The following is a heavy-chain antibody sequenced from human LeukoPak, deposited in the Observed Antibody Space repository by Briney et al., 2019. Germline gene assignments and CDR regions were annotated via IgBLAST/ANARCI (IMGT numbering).Heavy chain of an antibody. J-gene: IGHJ4*02. D-gene: IGHD3-16*01. Sequence: GGSLRLSCAVSGFNVNWNYMSWVRQAPGKGLEWVSVIYSGGSTYYAESVMGRFTISRDIPKNTVYLQMNSLRAGDTAVYYCATDTFGKPTHWGQGTLVTVSS. V-gene: IGHV3-53*01. CDR1: GFNVNWNY. CDR2: IYSGGST. CDR3: ATDTFGKPTH.